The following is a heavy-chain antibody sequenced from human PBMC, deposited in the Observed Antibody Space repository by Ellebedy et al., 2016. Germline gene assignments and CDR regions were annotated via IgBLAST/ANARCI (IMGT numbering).Heavy chain of an antibody. CDR1: GGSFSGYY. J-gene: IGHJ5*02. CDR2: MNHSGST. Sequence: SETLSLTXAVYGGSFSGYYWTWVRQPPGKGLEWIGEMNHSGSTNYNPSLKSRVTISVDTSKNQFSLKLSSVTAADTAVYYCARGRGIFGVVIILTWFDPWGQGTLVTVSS. CDR3: ARGRGIFGVVIILTWFDP. V-gene: IGHV4-34*01. D-gene: IGHD3-3*01.